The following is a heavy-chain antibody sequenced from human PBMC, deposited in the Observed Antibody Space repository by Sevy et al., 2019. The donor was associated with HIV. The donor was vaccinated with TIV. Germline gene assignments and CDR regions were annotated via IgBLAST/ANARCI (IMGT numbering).Heavy chain of an antibody. Sequence: GGSLRLSCAASGFTFSTYWMTWVRQAPGKGLEWVANINQDGSKKNYVDSMKGRFTISRDNAKNSWYVQMNSLRAEDKAVYYCARVGIFEGSESHFRFIDYWGQGILVTVSS. V-gene: IGHV3-7*01. CDR3: ARVGIFEGSESHFRFIDY. CDR2: INQDGSKK. J-gene: IGHJ4*02. D-gene: IGHD3-10*01. CDR1: GFTFSTYW.